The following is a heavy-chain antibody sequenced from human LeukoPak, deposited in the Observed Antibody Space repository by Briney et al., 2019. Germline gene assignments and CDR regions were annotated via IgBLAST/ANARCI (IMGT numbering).Heavy chain of an antibody. Sequence: PSETLSLTCTVSGGSISSSSYYWGWIRQPPGKGLEWIGSIYYSGSTYYNPSLKSRVTISVDTSKNQFSLKLSSVTAADTAVYYCARVRSSSWYRYYMDVWGKGTTVTVSS. CDR2: IYYSGST. D-gene: IGHD6-13*01. V-gene: IGHV4-39*07. CDR1: GGSISSSSYY. CDR3: ARVRSSSWYRYYMDV. J-gene: IGHJ6*03.